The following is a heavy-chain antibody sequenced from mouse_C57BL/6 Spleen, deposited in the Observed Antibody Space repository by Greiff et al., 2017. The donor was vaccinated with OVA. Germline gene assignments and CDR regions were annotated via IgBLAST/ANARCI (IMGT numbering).Heavy chain of an antibody. V-gene: IGHV1-39*01. CDR2: FIPNYGTT. Sequence: EVQLQQSGPELVKPGASVMLSCKASGYSFTDYNINCVKQRNGESLAWIGVFIPNYGTTSYNQKFKGKATLTVDQSSSTAYIQLNSLTSEDYACYYWARCDYDAMDYWGQGTSVTVSS. J-gene: IGHJ4*01. CDR1: GYSFTDYN. CDR3: ARCDYDAMDY.